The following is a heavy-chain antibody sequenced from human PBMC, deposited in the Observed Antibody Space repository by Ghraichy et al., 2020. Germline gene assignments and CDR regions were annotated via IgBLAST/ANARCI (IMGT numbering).Heavy chain of an antibody. J-gene: IGHJ4*02. CDR3: TRHPSSSTSTNRGLDH. V-gene: IGHV3-73*01. D-gene: IGHD2-2*01. Sequence: GGSLRLSCAASGFIFSGSAMHWVRQAPGKGLEWVGRIRSKTNNYATAYSASVKGRFTISRDDSKNTTYLQMNSLKTEDTAVYYCTRHPSSSTSTNRGLDHWGQGILVTVSS. CDR1: GFIFSGSA. CDR2: IRSKTNNYAT.